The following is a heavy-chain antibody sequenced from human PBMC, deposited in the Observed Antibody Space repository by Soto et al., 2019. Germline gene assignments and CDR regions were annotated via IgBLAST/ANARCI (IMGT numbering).Heavy chain of an antibody. V-gene: IGHV1-2*02. CDR3: AREGQLVTIYYYYYGMDV. CDR1: GYTFTSYS. Sequence: ASVKVSCKASGYTFTSYSMHWVRQAPGQGLEWMGWINPNSGGTNYAQKFQGRVTMTRDTSISTAYMELSRLRSDDTAVYYCAREGQLVTIYYYYYGMDVWGQGTTVTVSS. J-gene: IGHJ6*02. CDR2: INPNSGGT. D-gene: IGHD6-6*01.